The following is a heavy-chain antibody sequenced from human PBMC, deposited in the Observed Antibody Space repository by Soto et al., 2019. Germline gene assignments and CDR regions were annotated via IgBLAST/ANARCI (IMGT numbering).Heavy chain of an antibody. CDR1: GFSFSSYA. J-gene: IGHJ4*02. D-gene: IGHD1-20*01. CDR3: ARDNCNDGYYFDY. Sequence: GGSLRLSCAASGFSFSSYAMHWVRQAPGKGLEWVAIIWFDGSNEYYGDSVKGRFTISRDNSKNTLSLQMNSLRVEDTATYYCARDNCNDGYYFDYWGQGTLVTVSS. CDR2: IWFDGSNE. V-gene: IGHV3-33*01.